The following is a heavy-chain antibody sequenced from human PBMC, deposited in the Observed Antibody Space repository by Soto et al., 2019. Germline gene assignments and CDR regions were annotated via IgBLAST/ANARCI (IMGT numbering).Heavy chain of an antibody. J-gene: IGHJ3*02. CDR3: ASLYYYDSTPDAFDI. CDR2: ISSSSSYI. D-gene: IGHD3-22*01. Sequence: SLRLSCAASGFTFSSYSRNWVRQARCKGLEWFSSISSSSSYIYYADSVKGRFTISRDNAKNSLYLQMNSLRAEDTAVYYCASLYYYDSTPDAFDIWGQGTMVTVSS. CDR1: GFTFSSYS. V-gene: IGHV3-21*01.